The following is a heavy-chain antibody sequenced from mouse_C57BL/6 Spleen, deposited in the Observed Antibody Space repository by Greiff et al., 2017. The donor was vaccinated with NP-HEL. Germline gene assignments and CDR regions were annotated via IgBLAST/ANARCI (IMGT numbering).Heavy chain of an antibody. J-gene: IGHJ4*01. D-gene: IGHD2-3*01. V-gene: IGHV1-69*01. Sequence: QVQLQQPGAELVMPGASVKLSCKASGYTFTSYWMHWVKQRPGQGLEWIGEIDPSDSYTNYNQKFKGKSTLTVDKSSSTAYMQLSSLTSEDSAVYYCARTLYDSYAMDYWGQGTSVTVSS. CDR1: GYTFTSYW. CDR3: ARTLYDSYAMDY. CDR2: IDPSDSYT.